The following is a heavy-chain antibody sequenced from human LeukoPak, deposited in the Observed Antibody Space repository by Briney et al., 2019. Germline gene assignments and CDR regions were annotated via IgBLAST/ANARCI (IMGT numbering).Heavy chain of an antibody. Sequence: ASVKVSCKASGYTFTNYGISWVRQAPGQGLEWMGWISGYTGNTKYAQKFQGRVTMTADTSTRTAYMELGSLRTDDTAVYYCARDLDDILTAYKPITYYFDYWGQGTLVTVSS. V-gene: IGHV1-18*01. D-gene: IGHD3-9*01. CDR3: ARDLDDILTAYKPITYYFDY. J-gene: IGHJ4*02. CDR1: GYTFTNYG. CDR2: ISGYTGNT.